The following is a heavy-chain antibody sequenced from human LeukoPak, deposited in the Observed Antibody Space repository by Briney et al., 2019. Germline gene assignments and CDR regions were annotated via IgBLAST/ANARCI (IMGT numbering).Heavy chain of an antibody. J-gene: IGHJ6*03. CDR3: ARCGTNNRGYRYMDD. CDR1: GGSISSYY. D-gene: IGHD5-12*01. Sequence: KPSETLSLTCTVSGGSISSYYWSWIRQPPGKGLEWIGYTHYSGSTNYNPSFKSRVTISVDTSKNQFSLNVSSVTAADSALYYCARCGTNNRGYRYMDDWGKGTTVTVSS. CDR2: THYSGST. V-gene: IGHV4-59*01.